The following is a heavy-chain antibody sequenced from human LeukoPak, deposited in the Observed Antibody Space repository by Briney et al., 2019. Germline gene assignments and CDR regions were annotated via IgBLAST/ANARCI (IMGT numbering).Heavy chain of an antibody. V-gene: IGHV3-30*04. D-gene: IGHD5-18*01. J-gene: IGHJ4*02. Sequence: PGGSLRLSCAASGFTFSSYAMHWVRQAPGKGLEWVAVISYDGSNKYYADSVKGRFTTSRDNSKNTLYLQMNSLRAEDTAVYYCARESSGYSYGYFDYWGQGTLVTVSS. CDR1: GFTFSSYA. CDR3: ARESSGYSYGYFDY. CDR2: ISYDGSNK.